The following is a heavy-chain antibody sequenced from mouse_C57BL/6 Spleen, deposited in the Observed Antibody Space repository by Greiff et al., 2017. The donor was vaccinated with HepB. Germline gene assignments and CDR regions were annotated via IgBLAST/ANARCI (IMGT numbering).Heavy chain of an antibody. J-gene: IGHJ3*01. Sequence: EVKLVESGGGLVQPGGSMKLSCVASGFTFSNYWMNWVRQSPEKGLEWVAQIRLKSDNYATHYAESVKGRFTISRDDSKSSVYLQMNNLRAEDTGIYYCTVDYGAWFAYWGQGTLVTVSA. CDR2: IRLKSDNYAT. CDR3: TVDYGAWFAY. CDR1: GFTFSNYW. D-gene: IGHD2-4*01. V-gene: IGHV6-3*01.